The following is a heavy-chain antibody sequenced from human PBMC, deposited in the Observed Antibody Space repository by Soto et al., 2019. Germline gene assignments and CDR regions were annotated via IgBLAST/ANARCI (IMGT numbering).Heavy chain of an antibody. CDR1: GFTFSSYS. J-gene: IGHJ6*02. Sequence: GGSLRLSCAASGFTFSSYSMNWFRQAPGKGLEWVSSISSSSSYIYYADSVKGRFTISRDNAKNSLYLQMNSLRAEDTAVYYCARDWGSGWHYGMDVWGQGTTVTVSS. CDR2: ISSSSSYI. D-gene: IGHD6-19*01. V-gene: IGHV3-21*01. CDR3: ARDWGSGWHYGMDV.